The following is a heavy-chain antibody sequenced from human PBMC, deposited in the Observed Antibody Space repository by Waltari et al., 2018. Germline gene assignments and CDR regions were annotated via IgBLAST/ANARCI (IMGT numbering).Heavy chain of an antibody. J-gene: IGHJ6*02. Sequence: QLQLQESGPGLVKPSETLSLTCPVSGGSIRSSSYYWGWIRQPPGKGLEWIGSIYYSASTYYNPTLKSRVTISVDTSKNHFSRKLSSRTDADTAGYYWARHERVLGVYPYLYYYYGMDVWGQGTTVTVSS. CDR3: ARHERVLGVYPYLYYYYGMDV. D-gene: IGHD3-10*01. CDR1: GGSIRSSSYY. V-gene: IGHV4-39*01. CDR2: IYYSAST.